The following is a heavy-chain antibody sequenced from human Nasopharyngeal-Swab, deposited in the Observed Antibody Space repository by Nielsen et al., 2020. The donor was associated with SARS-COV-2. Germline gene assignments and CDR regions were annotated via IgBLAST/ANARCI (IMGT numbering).Heavy chain of an antibody. D-gene: IGHD3-9*01. J-gene: IGHJ5*02. CDR3: TRRLYDILTGPPFDP. V-gene: IGHV3-73*01. CDR2: IRSKANSYAT. CDR1: GFTFSGSA. Sequence: GESLKIFCAASGFTFSGSAMHWVRQASGKGLEWVGRIRSKANSYATAYAASVKGRFTISRDDSKNTAYLQMNSLKTEDTAVYYCTRRLYDILTGPPFDPWGQGTLVTVSS.